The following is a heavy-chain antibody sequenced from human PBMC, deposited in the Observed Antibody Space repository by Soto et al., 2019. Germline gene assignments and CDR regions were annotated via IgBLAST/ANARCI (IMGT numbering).Heavy chain of an antibody. CDR1: GGSISFYY. Sequence: QVQLQESGPGLVKPSETLSLTCTVSGGSISFYYWSWIRQPPGKGLEWIGYIYYSGSTNYNPSLKSRVTISVDTSKNQFSLKLSSVTAADTAVYYCARNYGDCADYWGQGTLVTVSS. V-gene: IGHV4-59*01. CDR2: IYYSGST. CDR3: ARNYGDCADY. D-gene: IGHD4-17*01. J-gene: IGHJ4*02.